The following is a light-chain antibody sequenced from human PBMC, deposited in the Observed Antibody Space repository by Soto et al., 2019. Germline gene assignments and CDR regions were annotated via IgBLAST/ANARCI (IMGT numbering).Light chain of an antibody. V-gene: IGKV3-15*01. Sequence: ERVMTQSPATLSVSPGDRATLSCRASQSVSSNLAWYQQKPGQAPRLLIHAASTRATGIPARFSGSGSGTEFTLTISSLQSEDFAVYYCQQYHNWPWTFGQGTEVKIK. J-gene: IGKJ1*01. CDR1: QSVSSN. CDR3: QQYHNWPWT. CDR2: AAS.